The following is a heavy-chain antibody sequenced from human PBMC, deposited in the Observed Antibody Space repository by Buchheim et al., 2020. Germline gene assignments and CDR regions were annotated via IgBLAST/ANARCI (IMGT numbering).Heavy chain of an antibody. CDR1: GYTFSSYG. D-gene: IGHD6-13*01. CDR2: ISVYNGNT. Sequence: QVQLVQSGAEVKKPGASVKVSCKASGYTFSSYGISWVRQAPGQGLEWMGWISVYNGNTNYAQKFQGRVTMTTDTSTSTVYMELRSLRSDDTAVYYCARVSRPIEAAGTPSNWFDPWGQGTL. V-gene: IGHV1-18*01. CDR3: ARVSRPIEAAGTPSNWFDP. J-gene: IGHJ5*02.